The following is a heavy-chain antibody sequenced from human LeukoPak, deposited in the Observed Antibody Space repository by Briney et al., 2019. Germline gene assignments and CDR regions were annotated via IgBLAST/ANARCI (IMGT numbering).Heavy chain of an antibody. CDR3: AGHRSGWLQSSFDY. D-gene: IGHD5-24*01. CDR2: IKPDGSDK. J-gene: IGHJ4*02. Sequence: GGSLRLSCAVSGFPFNTFWMSWVRQAPGKGLEWVANIKPDGSDKYYMDSMKGRFTISRDNSENSLHLHMNSLRAEHTAVYYCAGHRSGWLQSSFDYWGQGTLVTVSS. CDR1: GFPFNTFW. V-gene: IGHV3-7*01.